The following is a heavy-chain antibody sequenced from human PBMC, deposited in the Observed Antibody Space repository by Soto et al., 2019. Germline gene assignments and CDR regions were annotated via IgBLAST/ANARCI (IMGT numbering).Heavy chain of an antibody. J-gene: IGHJ6*02. CDR1: GGSLSSGGHY. D-gene: IGHD2-2*01. Sequence: SETLSLTCTVSGGSLSSGGHYWSWIRQLPGKGLEWIGYIYHSGYADYNPSLGGRATISVDTSKNQFSLKLSSVTAADTAVYYCARGSLGYCSSTSCYAVGSLTEATTVTNTIRSYYYYGLDVWGQGTTVTVSS. V-gene: IGHV4-61*08. CDR2: IYHSGYA. CDR3: ARGSLGYCSSTSCYAVGSLTEATTVTNTIRSYYYYGLDV.